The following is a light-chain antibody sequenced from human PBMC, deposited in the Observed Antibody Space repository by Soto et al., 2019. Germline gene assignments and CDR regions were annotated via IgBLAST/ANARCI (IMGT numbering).Light chain of an antibody. J-gene: IGLJ3*02. CDR1: NIGSKN. CDR3: QVWDSSTAAWV. Sequence: SYELTQPLSVSVALGQTARITCGGNNIGSKNVHWYQHKPGQAPVLVIYRDVNRPSRIPERFSGSNSGNTATLTISRAQAGDEADYYCQVWDSSTAAWVFGGGTKLTVL. CDR2: RDV. V-gene: IGLV3-9*01.